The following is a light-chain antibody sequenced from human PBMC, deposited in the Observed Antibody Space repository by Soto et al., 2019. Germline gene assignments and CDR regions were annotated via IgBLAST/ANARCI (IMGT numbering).Light chain of an antibody. CDR2: DIS. CDR1: QSVSRY. Sequence: DIVLTQSPATLSLSPGERATLSCRASQSVSRYLAWYQQKPGQAPRLLIYDISNRATGVPARFSGSGSGTDFTLTNSSLESEDFAVYYCQHPTNWPLIHTFVPGTKLDI. J-gene: IGKJ3*01. V-gene: IGKV3-11*01. CDR3: QHPTNWPLIHT.